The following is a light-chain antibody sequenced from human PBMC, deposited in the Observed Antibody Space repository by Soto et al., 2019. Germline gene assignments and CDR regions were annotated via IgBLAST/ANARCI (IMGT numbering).Light chain of an antibody. Sequence: QSVLTQPPSASGSPGQSVTISCTGTSSDVGGYNYVSWYQQHPGNAPKLMIYEVIKRPSGVPDRFSGSKSGNTASLTVSGLXAEDEADYYCSSYAGTNNLYLFGTGTKVTVL. CDR2: EVI. CDR3: SSYAGTNNLYL. J-gene: IGLJ1*01. CDR1: SSDVGGYNY. V-gene: IGLV2-8*01.